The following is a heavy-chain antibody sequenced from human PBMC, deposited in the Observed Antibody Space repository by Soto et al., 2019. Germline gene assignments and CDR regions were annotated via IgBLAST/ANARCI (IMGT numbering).Heavy chain of an antibody. Sequence: GGSLRLSCAASGFTFSDHYMDWVRQAPGKGLEWVGRTRNKANSYTTEYAASVKGRFTISRDDSKNSLYLQMNSLKTEDTAVYYCARSIYDDPPVYFDYWGQGTLVTVSS. CDR1: GFTFSDHY. J-gene: IGHJ4*02. CDR3: ARSIYDDPPVYFDY. D-gene: IGHD4-17*01. CDR2: TRNKANSYTT. V-gene: IGHV3-72*01.